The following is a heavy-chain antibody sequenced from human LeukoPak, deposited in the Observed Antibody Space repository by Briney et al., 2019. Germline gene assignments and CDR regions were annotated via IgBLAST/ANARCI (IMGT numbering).Heavy chain of an antibody. Sequence: ASVTVSCKVSGYTLTELSMHWVRQAPGKGLEWMGGFDPEDGETIYAQKFQGRVTMTEDTSTDTAYMELSSLRSEDTAVYYCARVNPDYGDYYSDYWGQGTLVTVTS. J-gene: IGHJ4*02. CDR1: GYTLTELS. V-gene: IGHV1-24*01. D-gene: IGHD4-17*01. CDR2: FDPEDGET. CDR3: ARVNPDYGDYYSDY.